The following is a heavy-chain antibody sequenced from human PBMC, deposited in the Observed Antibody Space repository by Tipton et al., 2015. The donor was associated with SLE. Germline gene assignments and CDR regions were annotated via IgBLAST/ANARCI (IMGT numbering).Heavy chain of an antibody. D-gene: IGHD3-10*01. Sequence: SLRLSRAASGFTFSSSAMHWVRQAPGKGLEWVAFISYDGSNKYYADSVKGRFTISRDNSKNTLYLQMNSLRAEDTAVYYCARLGFIQGVHYWCLEPWGRGTLVTVSA. CDR1: GFTFSSSA. CDR3: ARLGFIQGVHYWCLEP. CDR2: ISYDGSNK. J-gene: IGHJ2*01. V-gene: IGHV3-30*04.